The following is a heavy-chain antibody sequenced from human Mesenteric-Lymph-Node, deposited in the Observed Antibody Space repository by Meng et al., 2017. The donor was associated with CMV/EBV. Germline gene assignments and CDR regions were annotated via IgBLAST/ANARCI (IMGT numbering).Heavy chain of an antibody. D-gene: IGHD1-14*01. J-gene: IGHJ3*01. CDR2: ISSSSTYI. Sequence: GESLKISCAASGFTFNTYSMKWVRQAPGKGLEWVSSISSSSTYIYYADSVKGGFTISRDNVKNSLYLQMTSLRAEDTAVYYCARAREPTDAFHVWGRGTMVTVSS. CDR1: GFTFNTYS. CDR3: ARAREPTDAFHV. V-gene: IGHV3-21*01.